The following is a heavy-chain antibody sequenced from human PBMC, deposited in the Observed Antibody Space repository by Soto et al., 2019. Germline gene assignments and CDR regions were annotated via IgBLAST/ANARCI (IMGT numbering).Heavy chain of an antibody. CDR3: AKVTEYSSSSGYGMDV. V-gene: IGHV3-30*18. D-gene: IGHD6-6*01. J-gene: IGHJ6*02. Sequence: VQLVESGGGLVKPGGSLRLSCAASGFTFSSYSMHWVRQAPGKGLEWVAVISYDGSNKYYADSVKGRFTISRDNSKNTLYLQMNSLRAEDTAVYYCAKVTEYSSSSGYGMDVWGQGTTVTVSS. CDR2: ISYDGSNK. CDR1: GFTFSSYS.